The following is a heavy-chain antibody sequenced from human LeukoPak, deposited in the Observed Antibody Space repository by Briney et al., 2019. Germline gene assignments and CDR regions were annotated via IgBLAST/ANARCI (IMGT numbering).Heavy chain of an antibody. CDR2: ISAYNGNT. V-gene: IGHV1-18*01. J-gene: IGHJ4*02. Sequence: ASVKVSCKASGYAFTNYGITWVRQAPGQGLEWMGWISAYNGNTDYAQKLQGRVTMTTDTSTSTAYMELRSLRSDDTAVFYCARDHFYCSSTTCYGETIDYWGQGTLVTVSS. CDR3: ARDHFYCSSTTCYGETIDY. CDR1: GYAFTNYG. D-gene: IGHD2-2*01.